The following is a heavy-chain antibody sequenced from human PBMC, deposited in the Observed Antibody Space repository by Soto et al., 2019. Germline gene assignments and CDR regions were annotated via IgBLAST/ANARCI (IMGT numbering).Heavy chain of an antibody. V-gene: IGHV3-23*01. CDR3: AKVTKRAAAGRYEYYKYGMDV. Sequence: EVQLLESGGALEHPGGSLRLSCAASGLAFSTYAITWFRQAPGKGLEWVSVISGSGGSSYYAASVKGRFTISRDNSKNTLYLQMNGLRAEDTALYYCAKVTKRAAAGRYEYYKYGMDVWGQGTTVTVSS. J-gene: IGHJ6*02. CDR1: GLAFSTYA. D-gene: IGHD6-13*01. CDR2: ISGSGGSS.